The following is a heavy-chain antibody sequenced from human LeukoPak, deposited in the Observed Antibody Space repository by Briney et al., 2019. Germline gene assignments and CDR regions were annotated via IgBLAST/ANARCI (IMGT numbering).Heavy chain of an antibody. Sequence: GGSLRLSCAASGFTFSNYAMSWARQAPGKGLEWVANIKQDGSEKYYVDSVKGRFTISRDNAKNSLYLQMNSLRAEDTAVYYCARDDVDATHDYWGQGTLVTVSS. J-gene: IGHJ4*02. V-gene: IGHV3-7*05. D-gene: IGHD5-24*01. CDR2: IKQDGSEK. CDR1: GFTFSNYA. CDR3: ARDDVDATHDY.